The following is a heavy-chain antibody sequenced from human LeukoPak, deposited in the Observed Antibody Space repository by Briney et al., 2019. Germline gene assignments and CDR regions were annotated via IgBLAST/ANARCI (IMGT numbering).Heavy chain of an antibody. CDR3: ARGSAIVGATGYYNGMDV. Sequence: GGSLRLSCAASGFTFSNYDIHWVRQATGKVLEWVSGVGTAGDPSYTGSVKGRFTISRENAKNSLYLQMNSLRAGDTAVYYCARGSAIVGATGYYNGMDVWGQGTTVTVSS. J-gene: IGHJ6*02. CDR2: VGTAGDP. CDR1: GFTFSNYD. V-gene: IGHV3-13*05. D-gene: IGHD1-26*01.